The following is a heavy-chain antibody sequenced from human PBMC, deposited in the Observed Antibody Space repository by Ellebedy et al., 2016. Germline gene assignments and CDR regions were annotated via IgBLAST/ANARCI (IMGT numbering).Heavy chain of an antibody. CDR2: IYYSGST. V-gene: IGHV4-59*01. D-gene: IGHD4-23*01. J-gene: IGHJ5*02. CDR1: GGSISSYY. CDR3: ARAHDYGGNGFDP. Sequence: GSLRLXXTVSGGSISSYYWSWIRQPPGKGLEWIGYIYYSGSTNYNPSLKSRVTISVDTSKNQFSLKLSSVTAADTAVYYCARAHDYGGNGFDPWGQGTLVTVSS.